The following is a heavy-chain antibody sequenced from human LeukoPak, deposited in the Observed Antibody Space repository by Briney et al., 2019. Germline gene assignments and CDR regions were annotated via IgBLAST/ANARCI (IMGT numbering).Heavy chain of an antibody. CDR3: AGTRTTRGFDP. J-gene: IGHJ5*02. CDR1: GGSFSGYY. V-gene: IGHV4-34*01. CDR2: INHSGST. Sequence: SETLSLTCAVYGGSFSGYYWSWIRQPPGKGLEWIGEINHSGSTNYNPSLTSRVTISVDTSKNQVSLQLSYLTAADTAVYYCAGTRTTRGFDPWGQGTLVTVSS. D-gene: IGHD1-14*01.